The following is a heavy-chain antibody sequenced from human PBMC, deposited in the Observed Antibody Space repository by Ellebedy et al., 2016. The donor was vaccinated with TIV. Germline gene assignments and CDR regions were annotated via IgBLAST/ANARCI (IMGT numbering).Heavy chain of an antibody. CDR2: IRWNIGDI. V-gene: IGHV3-9*01. D-gene: IGHD6-19*01. CDR3: AKDTSSAWGYIDY. J-gene: IGHJ4*02. CDR1: AFTFNSYA. Sequence: GGSLRLSXAASAFTFNSYAMSWVRQAPGKGLEWVSGIRWNIGDIAYADSVKGRFTISRDNAKNSLYLQMNSLRAGDTALYYCAKDTSSAWGYIDYWGQGTLVTVSS.